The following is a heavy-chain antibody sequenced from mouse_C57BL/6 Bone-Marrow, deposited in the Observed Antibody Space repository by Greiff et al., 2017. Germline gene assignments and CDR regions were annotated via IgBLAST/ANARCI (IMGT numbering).Heavy chain of an antibody. J-gene: IGHJ3*01. V-gene: IGHV1-64*01. Sequence: QVHVKQPGAELVKPGASVKLSCKASGYTFTSYWMHWVKQRPGQGLEWIGMIHPNSGSTNYNEKFKSKATLTVDKSSSTAYMQRSSLTSEDSAVYYCAVNWGTFAYWGQGTLVTVSA. CDR1: GYTFTSYW. CDR3: AVNWGTFAY. D-gene: IGHD4-1*01. CDR2: IHPNSGST.